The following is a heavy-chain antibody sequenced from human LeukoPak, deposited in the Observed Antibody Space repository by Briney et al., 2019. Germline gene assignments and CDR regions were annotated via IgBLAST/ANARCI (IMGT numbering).Heavy chain of an antibody. J-gene: IGHJ6*02. CDR2: INHSGST. CDR3: ARGTRIEGWNDNYYYGMDV. CDR1: GGSFSGYY. D-gene: IGHD1-1*01. Sequence: PSETLSLTCAVYGGSFSGYYWSWIRQPPGKGLEWIGEINHSGSTNYNPSLKSRVTISVDTSKNQFSLKLSSVTAADTAVYHCARGTRIEGWNDNYYYGMDVWGQGTTVTVSS. V-gene: IGHV4-34*01.